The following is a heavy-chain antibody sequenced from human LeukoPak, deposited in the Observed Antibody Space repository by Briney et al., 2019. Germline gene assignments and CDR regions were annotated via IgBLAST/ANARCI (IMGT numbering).Heavy chain of an antibody. CDR2: ISWNSGSI. J-gene: IGHJ4*02. V-gene: IGHV3-9*03. D-gene: IGHD3-16*01. CDR3: AKDIGSLGEGYFDY. CDR1: GFTFDDYA. Sequence: GGSLRLSCAASGFTFDDYAMHWVRQAPGKGLEWVSGISWNSGSIGYADSVKGRFTISRDNAKNSLYLQMNSLRAEDMALYYCAKDIGSLGEGYFDYWGQGTLVTVSS.